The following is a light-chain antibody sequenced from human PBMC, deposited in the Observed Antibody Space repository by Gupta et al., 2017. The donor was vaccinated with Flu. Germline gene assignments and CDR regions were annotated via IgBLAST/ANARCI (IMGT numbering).Light chain of an antibody. CDR3: GSYSDGRYV. J-gene: IGLJ1*01. CDR1: SSDGCGYNY. Sequence: QSVTISCTGTSSDGCGYNYVSWYQQHPGRGPKLIIYEVSRRPSGVPDRFSGYRSGNTASLTVFGLEADDEADYYCGSYSDGRYVFGTGTRVSVL. V-gene: IGLV2-8*01. CDR2: EVS.